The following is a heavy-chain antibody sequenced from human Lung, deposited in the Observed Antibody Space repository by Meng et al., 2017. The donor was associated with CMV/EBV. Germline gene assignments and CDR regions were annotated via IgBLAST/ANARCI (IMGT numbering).Heavy chain of an antibody. V-gene: IGHV3-48*03. CDR1: GFTFSSYE. J-gene: IGHJ6*02. CDR3: ARQLADTLLAHYYYYGMDV. D-gene: IGHD5-18*01. CDR2: ISSSGSTI. Sequence: SXAASGFTFSSYEMNWVRQAPGKGLEWISYISSSGSTIYYADSVKGRFTISRDYAKNSLYLQMNSLRAEDTAVYYCARQLADTLLAHYYYYGMDVWXQGTTVTVSS.